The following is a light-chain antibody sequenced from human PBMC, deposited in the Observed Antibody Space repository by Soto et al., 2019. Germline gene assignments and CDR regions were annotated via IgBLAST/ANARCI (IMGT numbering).Light chain of an antibody. J-gene: IGKJ1*01. Sequence: DIQMTQSPSSQCASVGDRDTITCRASQGIIDYLAWYQQKPGKDPKLLIYAASTLQSGVPSRFSGSGSGTDFTLTISSLQPEDVASYYCQKYNSAPQPFGQGTKVEI. V-gene: IGKV1-27*01. CDR3: QKYNSAPQP. CDR2: AAS. CDR1: QGIIDY.